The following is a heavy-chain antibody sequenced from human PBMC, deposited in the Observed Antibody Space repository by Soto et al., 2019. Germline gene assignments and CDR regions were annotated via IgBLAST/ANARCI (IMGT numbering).Heavy chain of an antibody. Sequence: GGSLRLSCAASGFTFNNCGMHWVRQAPGKGLEWLAVIWNDGSNSSYANSVKGRFTISRDNSKNTLYLQMSSLRAEDTAVYYCARRQIPPPTRGAANARGGMDVWGQGTTVTSP. CDR1: GFTFNNCG. CDR2: IWNDGSNS. V-gene: IGHV3-33*01. J-gene: IGHJ6*02. D-gene: IGHD6-13*01. CDR3: ARRQIPPPTRGAANARGGMDV.